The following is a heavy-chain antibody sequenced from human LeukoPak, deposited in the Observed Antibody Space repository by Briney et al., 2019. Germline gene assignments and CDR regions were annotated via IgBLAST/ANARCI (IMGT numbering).Heavy chain of an antibody. CDR2: INSDGSST. V-gene: IGHV3-74*01. CDR1: GFTFSSYW. D-gene: IGHD6-13*01. CDR3: ARENSIAAVPSYYYGMDV. Sequence: GGSLRLSCAASGFTFSSYWMHWVRQAPGKGLVWVSRINSDGSSTSYADSVKGRFTISRDNAKNTLYLQMNSLRAEDTAVYYCARENSIAAVPSYYYGMDVWGQGTTVTVSS. J-gene: IGHJ6*02.